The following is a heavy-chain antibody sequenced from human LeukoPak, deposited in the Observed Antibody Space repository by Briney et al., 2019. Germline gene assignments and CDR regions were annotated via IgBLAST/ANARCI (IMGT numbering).Heavy chain of an antibody. CDR1: GGSISSDNW. CDR3: ARDRAMSI. CDR2: IYRSGSS. D-gene: IGHD5-18*01. J-gene: IGHJ3*02. V-gene: IGHV4-4*02. Sequence: SETLSLTCAVSGGSISSDNWWSWVRQPPGKGLEWIGEIYRSGSSEYNPSLKSRITMSVDKSNNHFSLNLSSVTAADTAVYYCARDRAMSIWGQGTMVTVSS.